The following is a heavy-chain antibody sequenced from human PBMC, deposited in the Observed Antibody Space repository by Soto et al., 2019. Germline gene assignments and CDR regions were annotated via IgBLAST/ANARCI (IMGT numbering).Heavy chain of an antibody. V-gene: IGHV3-9*01. CDR2: ISWNSGSI. CDR1: GFTFDDYA. Sequence: LRLSCAASGFTFDDYAMHWVRQAPGKGLEWVSGISWNSGSIGYADSVKGRFTISRDNARNSLYLQMNSLRAEDTALYYCAKDTSSSGWTTYYFDYWGQGTLVTVSS. CDR3: AKDTSSSGWTTYYFDY. D-gene: IGHD6-19*01. J-gene: IGHJ4*02.